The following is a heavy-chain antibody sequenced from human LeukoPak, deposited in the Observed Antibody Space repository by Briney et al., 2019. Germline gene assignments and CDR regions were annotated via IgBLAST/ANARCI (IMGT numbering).Heavy chain of an antibody. D-gene: IGHD2-2*01. CDR2: IYPGDSDT. J-gene: IGHJ5*02. CDR1: GYSFTSYW. Sequence: GESLKISCKGSGYSFTSYWIAWVRQMPGKGLEWMGIIYPGDSDTRYSPSFQGQVTISADKSISTAYLQWSSLKASDTAMYYCARRFKNCSSTSCYFWFDPWGQGTLVTVSS. V-gene: IGHV5-51*01. CDR3: ARRFKNCSSTSCYFWFDP.